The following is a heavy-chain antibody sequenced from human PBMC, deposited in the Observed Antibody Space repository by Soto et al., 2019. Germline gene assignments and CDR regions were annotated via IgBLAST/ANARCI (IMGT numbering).Heavy chain of an antibody. CDR3: ASDSSGSSHPPDY. V-gene: IGHV3-33*01. CDR2: IWYDGSNK. CDR1: GFTFSSYG. J-gene: IGHJ4*02. Sequence: GGSLRLSCAASGFTFSSYGMHWVLQVPGKGLEWVAVIWYDGSNKYYADSVKGRFTISRDNSKNTLYLQMNSLRAEDTAVYYCASDSSGSSHPPDYWGQATLVTVSS. D-gene: IGHD3-22*01.